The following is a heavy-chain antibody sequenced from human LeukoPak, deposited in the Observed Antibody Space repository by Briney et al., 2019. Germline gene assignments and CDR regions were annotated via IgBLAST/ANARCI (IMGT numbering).Heavy chain of an antibody. D-gene: IGHD2-2*01. CDR3: ARVSYCSSTSCYFDY. Sequence: GESLKISSKGSGYSFTSYWIGWVRHMPGKGLEWMGIIYPGDSDTRYSPSFQGQVTISADKSTSTAYMQWSSLKASDTAMYYCARVSYCSSTSCYFDYWGQGTLVTVSS. J-gene: IGHJ4*02. CDR2: IYPGDSDT. V-gene: IGHV5-51*01. CDR1: GYSFTSYW.